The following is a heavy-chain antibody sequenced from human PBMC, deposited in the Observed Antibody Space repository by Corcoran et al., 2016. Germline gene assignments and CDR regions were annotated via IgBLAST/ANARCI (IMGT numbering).Heavy chain of an antibody. CDR3: ARDAGHCSGGSCYGGYGMDV. CDR1: GFTVSSNY. D-gene: IGHD2-15*01. J-gene: IGHJ6*02. Sequence: EVQLVESGGGLIQPGGSLRLSCAASGFTVSSNYMSWVRQAPGKGLEWVSVIYSGGSTYYADSVKGRFTISRDNSKNTLYLQMNSLRAEDTAVYYCARDAGHCSGGSCYGGYGMDVWGQGTTVTVSS. V-gene: IGHV3-53*01. CDR2: IYSGGST.